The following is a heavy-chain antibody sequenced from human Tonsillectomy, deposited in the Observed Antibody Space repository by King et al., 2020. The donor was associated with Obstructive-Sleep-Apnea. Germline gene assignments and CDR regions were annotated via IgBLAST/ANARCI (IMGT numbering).Heavy chain of an antibody. V-gene: IGHV3-23*04. D-gene: IGHD5-18*01. Sequence: GQLVQSGGGLVQPGGSLRLSCAASGFTFSNYAMSWVRQAPGKGLEWVSAINTGGGTTYYADSVKGRFTISRDNSKNTLYLQMNSRRAEDTAVYYCAKRVDTAMVFDYWGQGTLVTVSS. CDR2: INTGGGTT. J-gene: IGHJ4*02. CDR1: GFTFSNYA. CDR3: AKRVDTAMVFDY.